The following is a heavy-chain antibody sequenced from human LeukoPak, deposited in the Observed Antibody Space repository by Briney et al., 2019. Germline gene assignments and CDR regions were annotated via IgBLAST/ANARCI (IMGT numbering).Heavy chain of an antibody. CDR3: ARGGERMYYYDSSGYNYFDY. Sequence: PGGSLRLSCAASGFTFSSYSMNWVRQAPGKGLEWVSSISSSSSYIYYADSVKGRFTISRDHAKNSLYLQMNSLRAEDTAVYYCARGGERMYYYDSSGYNYFDYWGQGTLVTVSS. V-gene: IGHV3-21*01. CDR1: GFTFSSYS. J-gene: IGHJ4*02. CDR2: ISSSSSYI. D-gene: IGHD3-22*01.